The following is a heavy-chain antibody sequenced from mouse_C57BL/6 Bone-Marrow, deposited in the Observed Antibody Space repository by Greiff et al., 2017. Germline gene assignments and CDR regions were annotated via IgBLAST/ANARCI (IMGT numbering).Heavy chain of an antibody. CDR2: IYPGDGDT. Sequence: QVQLQQSGPELVKPGASVKISCKASGYAFSSSWMNWVKQRPGKGLEWIGRIYPGDGDTNYNGKFKGKATLTADKSSSTAYMQLSSLTSEDSAVYFCAGGGDFDYWGQGTTLTVSS. V-gene: IGHV1-82*01. CDR3: AGGGDFDY. CDR1: GYAFSSSW. J-gene: IGHJ2*01.